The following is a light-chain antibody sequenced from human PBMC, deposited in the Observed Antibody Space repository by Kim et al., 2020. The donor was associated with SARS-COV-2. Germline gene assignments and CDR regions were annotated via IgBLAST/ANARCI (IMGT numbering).Light chain of an antibody. J-gene: IGKJ4*01. V-gene: IGKV3-11*01. Sequence: EIVLTQSPATLSLSPGERATLSCRASQSVSSYLACYQQKPGQAPRLLIYDASNRATGIPARFSGSGSGTDFTLTISSLEPEDFAVYYCQQRSNWTPVLTFGGGTKVEI. CDR2: DAS. CDR1: QSVSSY. CDR3: QQRSNWTPVLT.